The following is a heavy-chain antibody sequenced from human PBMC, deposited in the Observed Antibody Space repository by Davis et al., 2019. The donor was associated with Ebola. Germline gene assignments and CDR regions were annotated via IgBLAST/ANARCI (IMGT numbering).Heavy chain of an antibody. D-gene: IGHD3-22*01. J-gene: IGHJ4*02. Sequence: SLKISCAASGFTFDDYAMHWVRQAPGKGLEWVSGISWNSGSIGYADSVKGRFTISRDNAKHTLYLQMNSLRAEDTAVYYCARDDNSSGFDYWGQGTLVTVSS. CDR1: GFTFDDYA. CDR3: ARDDNSSGFDY. CDR2: ISWNSGSI. V-gene: IGHV3-9*01.